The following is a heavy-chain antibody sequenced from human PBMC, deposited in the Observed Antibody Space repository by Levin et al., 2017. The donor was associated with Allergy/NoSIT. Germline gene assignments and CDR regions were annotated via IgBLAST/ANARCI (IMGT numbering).Heavy chain of an antibody. J-gene: IGHJ4*02. Sequence: GGSLRLSCAASGFTFSSDVMSWVRQAPGKGLEWVSGISGSGDATYYADSVRGRFTISRDNSKNMFSLQMNSLRAEDTAVYYCAKGSDCSAGTCYSRLGYWGQGTLDTVSS. CDR1: GFTFSSDV. CDR2: ISGSGDAT. CDR3: AKGSDCSAGTCYSRLGY. D-gene: IGHD2-15*01. V-gene: IGHV3-23*01.